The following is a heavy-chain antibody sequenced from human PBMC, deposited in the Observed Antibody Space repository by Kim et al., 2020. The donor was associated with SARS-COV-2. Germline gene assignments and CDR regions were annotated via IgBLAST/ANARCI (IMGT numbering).Heavy chain of an antibody. Sequence: GSTSYNPSLKSRVTISVDTSKNQFSLKLSSVTAADTAVYYCARDNRDFDYWGQGTLVTVSS. J-gene: IGHJ4*02. CDR3: ARDNRDFDY. CDR2: GST. V-gene: IGHV4-39*07.